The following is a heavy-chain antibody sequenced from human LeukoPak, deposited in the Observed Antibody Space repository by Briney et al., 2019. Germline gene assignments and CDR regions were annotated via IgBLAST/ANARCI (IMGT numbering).Heavy chain of an antibody. J-gene: IGHJ4*02. D-gene: IGHD6-19*01. CDR1: GYTFTGYY. CDR2: INPNSGGT. CDR3: ARGGSGWYFNTDY. Sequence: ASVKVSCKASGYTFTGYYMHWVRQAPGQGLEWMGWINPNSGGTNYAQKFQGRVAMTRDTSISTAYMELSRLRSDDTAVYYCARGGSGWYFNTDYWGQGTLVTVSS. V-gene: IGHV1-2*02.